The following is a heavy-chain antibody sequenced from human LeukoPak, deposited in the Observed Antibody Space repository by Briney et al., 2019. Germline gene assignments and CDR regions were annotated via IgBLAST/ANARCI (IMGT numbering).Heavy chain of an antibody. D-gene: IGHD3-3*01. CDR3: ASTYYDFWSGYLMHFQH. CDR1: GGSISSSSYY. J-gene: IGHJ1*01. Sequence: TSETLSLTCTVSGGSISSSSYYWGWIRQPPGKGLEWIGSIYYSGSTYYNPSLKSRVTISVDTSKNQFSLKLSSVTAADTAVYYCASTYYDFWSGYLMHFQHWGQGTLVTVSS. CDR2: IYYSGST. V-gene: IGHV4-39*01.